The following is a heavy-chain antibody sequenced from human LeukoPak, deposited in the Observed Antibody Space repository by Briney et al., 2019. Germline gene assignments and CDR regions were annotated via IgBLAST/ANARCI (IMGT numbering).Heavy chain of an antibody. D-gene: IGHD6-19*01. Sequence: TGGSLRLSCAASGFTFSSYSMNWVRQAPGKGLEWVSSISSSSSYIYYADSVKGRFTISRDNAKNSLYLQMNSLRGEDTAVYYCARAYPPGYSSGWYFDYWGQGTLVTVSS. CDR1: GFTFSSYS. V-gene: IGHV3-21*01. J-gene: IGHJ4*02. CDR2: ISSSSSYI. CDR3: ARAYPPGYSSGWYFDY.